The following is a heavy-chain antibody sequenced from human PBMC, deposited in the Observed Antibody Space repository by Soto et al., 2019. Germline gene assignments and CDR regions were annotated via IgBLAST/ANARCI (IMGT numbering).Heavy chain of an antibody. V-gene: IGHV3-23*01. CDR1: GFTCSNYA. CDR2: ISGRGGNT. Sequence: PGGSLRLSCAASGFTCSNYAMSWVRQAPGKGLEWVSTISGRGGNTYYADSVKGRFTISRDNSRNTLYLQMDSLRVEDSAVYSCAKAGCSGGTCYLYYFDYWGQGALVTVSS. J-gene: IGHJ4*02. D-gene: IGHD2-15*01. CDR3: AKAGCSGGTCYLYYFDY.